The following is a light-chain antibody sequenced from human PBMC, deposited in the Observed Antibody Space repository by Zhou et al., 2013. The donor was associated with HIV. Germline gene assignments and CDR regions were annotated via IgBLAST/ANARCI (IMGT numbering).Light chain of an antibody. Sequence: IQLTQSPSSLSASVGDRVTITCRASEGVSTYLAWYQQKPGKAPELLIYDASTLQSGVPSRFRGSGSGTDFTLTISNLQPEDFATYYCQQSYSTPFTFGPGTKV. J-gene: IGKJ3*01. CDR1: EGVSTY. V-gene: IGKV1-9*01. CDR3: QQSYSTPFT. CDR2: DAS.